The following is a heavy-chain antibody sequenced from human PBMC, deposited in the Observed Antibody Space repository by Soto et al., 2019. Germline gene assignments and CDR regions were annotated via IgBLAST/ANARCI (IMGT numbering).Heavy chain of an antibody. CDR3: ARVRYRGPFDH. CDR1: GFTFSDYY. J-gene: IGHJ4*02. D-gene: IGHD3-10*01. V-gene: IGHV3-11*06. Sequence: LRLSCAASGFTFSDYYMSWIRQAPGTGPEWVSYISSSSRFTNYADAVKGRFTISRDNAKKSLYLQMISLRVEGTALYYCARVRYRGPFDHWGQGTLVTVS. CDR2: ISSSSRFT.